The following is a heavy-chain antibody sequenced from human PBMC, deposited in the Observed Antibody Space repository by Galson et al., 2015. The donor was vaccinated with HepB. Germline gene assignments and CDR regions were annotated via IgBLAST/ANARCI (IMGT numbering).Heavy chain of an antibody. J-gene: IGHJ3*02. V-gene: IGHV3-9*01. CDR2: ISWNSGSI. CDR1: GFTFDDYA. CDR3: AKDTTYNWNYATETEDAFEI. Sequence: SLRLSCAASGFTFDDYAMHWVRQAPGKGLEWVSGISWNSGSIGYADSVKGRFTISRDNDKNSLYLQMNSLRAEDTALYYCAKDTTYNWNYATETEDAFEIWGQGTMVTVSS. D-gene: IGHD1-7*01.